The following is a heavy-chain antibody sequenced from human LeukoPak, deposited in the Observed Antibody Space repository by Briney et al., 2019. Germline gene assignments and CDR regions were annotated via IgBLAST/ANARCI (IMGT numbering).Heavy chain of an antibody. J-gene: IGHJ4*02. D-gene: IGHD6-19*01. V-gene: IGHV3-7*04. CDR2: IKQDGSEK. CDR1: GFTFSSYW. CDR3: AREAITIAVAAYDY. Sequence: GGTLRLSCAASGFTFSSYWMSWVRQAPGKGLEEVANIKQDGSEKYYGDSVKGRFTISRDNDKNSLYLQMNSLRAEDTAVYYCAREAITIAVAAYDYWGQGTLVTVSS.